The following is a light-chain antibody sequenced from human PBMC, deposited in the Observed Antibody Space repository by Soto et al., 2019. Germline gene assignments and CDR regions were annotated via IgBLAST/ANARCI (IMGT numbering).Light chain of an antibody. V-gene: IGKV1-5*01. CDR1: QSISSW. Sequence: DIQMTQSPSTLSASVGDRVTITCLASQSISSWLAWYQQKPGKAPKLLIYDASSLESGVPSRFSGSGSGTEFTLTISSLQSEDLAVYYCQQYGNSPITFGQGTRLAIK. CDR2: DAS. CDR3: QQYGNSPIT. J-gene: IGKJ5*01.